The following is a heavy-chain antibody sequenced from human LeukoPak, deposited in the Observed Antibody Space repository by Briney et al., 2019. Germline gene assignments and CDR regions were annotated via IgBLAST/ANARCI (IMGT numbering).Heavy chain of an antibody. CDR3: ARRRDLYSGSYYPFDY. CDR2: IYPGDSDA. D-gene: IGHD1-26*01. V-gene: IGHV5-51*01. CDR1: GYSFTNYW. J-gene: IGHJ4*02. Sequence: GESLKISCKGSGYSFTNYWIGWVRQMPGKGLKWMGIIYPGDSDARYSPSFQGQVTISADKSISAAYLQWSSLKASDTAMYYCARRRDLYSGSYYPFDYWGQGTLVTVSS.